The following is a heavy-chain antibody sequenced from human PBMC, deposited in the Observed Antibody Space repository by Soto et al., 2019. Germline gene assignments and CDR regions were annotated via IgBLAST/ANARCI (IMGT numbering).Heavy chain of an antibody. CDR3: ARATIAAAGTPPPYFDY. CDR1: GYTFTSYY. J-gene: IGHJ4*02. V-gene: IGHV1-46*01. Sequence: ASVKVSCKASGYTFTSYYMHWVRQAPGQGLEWMGIINPSGGSTNYAQKFQGRVTITADESTSTAYMELSSLRSEDTAVYYCARATIAAAGTPPPYFDYWGQGTLVTVSS. D-gene: IGHD6-13*01. CDR2: INPSGGST.